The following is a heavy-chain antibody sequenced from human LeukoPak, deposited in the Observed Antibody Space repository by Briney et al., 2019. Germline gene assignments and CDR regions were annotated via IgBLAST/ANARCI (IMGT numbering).Heavy chain of an antibody. CDR1: GGSFSGYY. V-gene: IGHV4-34*01. D-gene: IGHD3-10*01. CDR2: INHSGST. CDR3: ARNHGSGRGEWFDP. Sequence: SETLSLTCAVYGGSFSGYYWSWIRQPPGKGLEWIGEINHSGSTNYNPSLKSRVTISVDTSKNQFSLKMSSVTAADTAVYYCARNHGSGRGEWFDPWGQGTLVTVSS. J-gene: IGHJ5*02.